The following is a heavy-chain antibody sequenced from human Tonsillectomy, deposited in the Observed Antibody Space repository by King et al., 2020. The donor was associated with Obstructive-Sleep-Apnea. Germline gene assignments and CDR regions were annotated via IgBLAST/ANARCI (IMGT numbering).Heavy chain of an antibody. CDR3: AREREVYSGYDLGADY. D-gene: IGHD5-12*01. CDR1: GFTFSSYA. V-gene: IGHV3-30-3*01. J-gene: IGHJ4*02. CDR2: ISYDGSNK. Sequence: VQLVESGGGVVQPGRSLRLSCAASGFTFSSYAMHWVRQAPGKGLEWVAVISYDGSNKYYADSVKGRFTISRDNSKNTLYLQMNSPRAEDTAVYYCAREREVYSGYDLGADYWGQGTLVTVSS.